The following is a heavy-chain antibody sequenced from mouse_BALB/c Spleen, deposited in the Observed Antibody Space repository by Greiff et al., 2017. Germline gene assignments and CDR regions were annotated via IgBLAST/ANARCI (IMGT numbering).Heavy chain of an antibody. J-gene: IGHJ4*01. CDR3: TRSYYGKGNYAMDY. Sequence: VQLQQPGAELVRPGASVKLSCKASGYTFTSYWINWVKQRPGQGLEWIGNIYPSDSYTNYNQKFKDKATLTVDKSSSTAYMQLSSPTAEDSAVYYCTRSYYGKGNYAMDYWGQGTSVTVSS. V-gene: IGHV1-69*02. CDR2: IYPSDSYT. D-gene: IGHD2-10*01. CDR1: GYTFTSYW.